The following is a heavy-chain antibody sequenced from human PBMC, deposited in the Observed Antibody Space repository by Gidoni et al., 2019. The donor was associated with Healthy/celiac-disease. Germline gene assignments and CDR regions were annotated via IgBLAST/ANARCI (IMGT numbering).Heavy chain of an antibody. CDR3: TTADYGDYPEGMDV. Sequence: EVQLVESGGGLVKPGGSLRLSCAASGFTFSNAWMSWVRQAPGKGLEWVGRIKSKTDGGTTDYAAPVKGRFTISRDDSKNTLYLQMNSLKTEDTAVYYCTTADYGDYPEGMDVWGQGTTVTVSS. CDR2: IKSKTDGGTT. CDR1: GFTFSNAW. J-gene: IGHJ6*02. V-gene: IGHV3-15*01. D-gene: IGHD4-17*01.